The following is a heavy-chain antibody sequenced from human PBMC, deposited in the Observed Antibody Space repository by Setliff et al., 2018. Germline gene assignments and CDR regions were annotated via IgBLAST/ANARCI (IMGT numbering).Heavy chain of an antibody. CDR1: GGSITSGSFY. J-gene: IGHJ4*02. CDR3: RFWSGYLKNDF. D-gene: IGHD3-3*01. CDR2: IHASGSP. V-gene: IGHV4-61*02. Sequence: SETLSLTCTVSGGSITSGSFYWSWIRQPAGKRLEWIGRIHASGSPSYNPSLESRVTISVDTSKNQFSLRLSSVTAADTAVYYCRFWSGYLKNDFWGQGTLVTVSS.